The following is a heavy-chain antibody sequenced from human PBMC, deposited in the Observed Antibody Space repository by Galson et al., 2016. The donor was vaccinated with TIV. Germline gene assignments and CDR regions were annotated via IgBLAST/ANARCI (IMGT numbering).Heavy chain of an antibody. CDR1: GNIFTRDY. J-gene: IGHJ6*02. Sequence: SVKVSCKASGNIFTRDYVHWVRQAPGQGLEWMGGIIPLFGTANYAQKFQGRVTVTADESTSTVYLDLSSLRSEDTAVYYCAKDRNTALDTYHYYYGMDVWGQGTTVTVSS. CDR2: IIPLFGTA. CDR3: AKDRNTALDTYHYYYGMDV. V-gene: IGHV1-69*13. D-gene: IGHD5-18*01.